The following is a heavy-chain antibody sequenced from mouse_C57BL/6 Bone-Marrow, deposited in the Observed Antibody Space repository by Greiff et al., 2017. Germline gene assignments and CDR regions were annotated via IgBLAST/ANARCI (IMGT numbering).Heavy chain of an antibody. CDR3: ARIGYYGSSYAMDY. CDR1: GFTFTDYY. D-gene: IGHD1-1*01. V-gene: IGHV1-36*01. Sequence: VQLQQSGPVLVKPGPSVKISCKASGFTFTDYYMHWVKQSHGKSLEWIGLVYPYNGGTSYNQKFKGKATLTVDTSSSTAYMGLNSLTSVDSAVYCCARIGYYGSSYAMDYWGQGTSVTVSA. CDR2: VYPYNGGT. J-gene: IGHJ4*01.